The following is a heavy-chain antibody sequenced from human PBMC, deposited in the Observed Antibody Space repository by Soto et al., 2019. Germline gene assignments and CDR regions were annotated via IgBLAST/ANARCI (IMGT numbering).Heavy chain of an antibody. CDR1: GFTFSSYA. CDR2: ISGSGGST. D-gene: IGHD5-12*01. J-gene: IGHJ6*03. Sequence: GGSLRLSCAASGFTFSSYAMSWVRQAPGKGLEWVSAISGSGGSTYYADSVKGRFTISRDNSKNTLYLQMNSLRAEDTAVYYCAKDGSVGYSGYDLSYYYYYMDVWGKGTTVTVSS. CDR3: AKDGSVGYSGYDLSYYYYYMDV. V-gene: IGHV3-23*01.